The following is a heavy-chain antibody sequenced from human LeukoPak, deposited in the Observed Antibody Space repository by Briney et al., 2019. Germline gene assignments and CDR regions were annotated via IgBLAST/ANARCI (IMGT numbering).Heavy chain of an antibody. V-gene: IGHV4-39*02. D-gene: IGHD6-6*01. CDR3: VRVKPGRPDY. CDR1: GAAISTRDYF. J-gene: IGHJ4*02. CDR2: IYYSGTST. Sequence: PSETLSLTCTVSGAAISTRDYFWGWIRQSPGQGLEWIGNIYYSGTSTYYNPSLQSRVTISLDTSKNQFSLKLNSVTAADTAVYFCVRVKPGRPDYWGQGTLVTVS.